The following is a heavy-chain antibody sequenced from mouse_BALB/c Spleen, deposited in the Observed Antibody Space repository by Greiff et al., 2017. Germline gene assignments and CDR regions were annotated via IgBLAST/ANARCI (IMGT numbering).Heavy chain of an antibody. CDR1: GFSLTSYG. CDR3: AKEDEGFAY. V-gene: IGHV2-5-1*01. CDR2: IWRGGST. Sequence: VKLMESGPSLVQPSQSLSITCTVSGFSLTSYGVHWVRQSPGKGLEWLGVIWRGGSTDYNAAFMSRLSITKDNSKSQVFFKMNSLQADDTAIYYCAKEDEGFAYWGQGTLVTVSA. J-gene: IGHJ3*01.